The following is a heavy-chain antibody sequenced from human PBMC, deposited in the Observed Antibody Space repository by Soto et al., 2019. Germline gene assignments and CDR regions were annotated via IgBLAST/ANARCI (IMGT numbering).Heavy chain of an antibody. V-gene: IGHV3-23*01. D-gene: IGHD6-13*01. J-gene: IGHJ6*02. CDR2: ISGRGGSS. CDR1: GFAFSTYA. Sequence: EVQLLESGGALEHPGGSLRLSCAASGFAFSTYAMTWVRQAPGTGLEWVSVISGRGGSSYYAASVKGRVTISRDNSKNTVYLQRNGLRAEDTALYFCAKVTKRAAAGRYEYYKYGMDVWGQGTTVTVSS. CDR3: AKVTKRAAAGRYEYYKYGMDV.